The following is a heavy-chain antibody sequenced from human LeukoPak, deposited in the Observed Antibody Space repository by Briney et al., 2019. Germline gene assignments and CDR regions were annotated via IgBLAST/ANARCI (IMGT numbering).Heavy chain of an antibody. D-gene: IGHD3-3*01. Sequence: GGSLRLSCAASGFTFSSYSMNWVRQAPGKGLEWISYISSSSSTIYYADSVKGRFTISRDNAKNTLYLQMNSLRAEDTAVYYCATSTYYDFWSGYYEFHFDYWGQGTLVTVSS. CDR2: ISSSSSTI. CDR1: GFTFSSYS. V-gene: IGHV3-48*01. J-gene: IGHJ4*02. CDR3: ATSTYYDFWSGYYEFHFDY.